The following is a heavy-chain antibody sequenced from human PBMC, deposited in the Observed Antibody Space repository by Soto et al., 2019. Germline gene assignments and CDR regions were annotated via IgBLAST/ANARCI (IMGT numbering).Heavy chain of an antibody. CDR2: IYYSGST. Sequence: SETLSLTCTVSGGSISSGGYYWSWIRQHPGKGLEWIGYIYYSGSTYYNPSLKSRVTISVDTSKNQFSLKLSSVTAADTAVYYCARDSHYCSSTSCYSPLAFDIWGHGTMVTVSS. CDR3: ARDSHYCSSTSCYSPLAFDI. D-gene: IGHD2-2*02. J-gene: IGHJ3*02. V-gene: IGHV4-31*03. CDR1: GGSISSGGYY.